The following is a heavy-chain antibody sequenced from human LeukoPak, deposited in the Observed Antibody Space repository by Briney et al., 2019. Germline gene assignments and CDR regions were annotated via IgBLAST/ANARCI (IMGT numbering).Heavy chain of an antibody. D-gene: IGHD2-15*01. CDR3: ARAARYCSGGSCSPRDY. CDR1: GYTFTGYY. J-gene: IGHJ4*02. CDR2: INPNSGGT. V-gene: IGHV1-2*02. Sequence: ASVKVSCKASGYTFTGYYMHWVRQAPGQGLEWMGWINPNSGGTNYAQKFQGRVTMTRDTSTSTAYMELSRLRSDDTAVYYCARAARYCSGGSCSPRDYWGQGTLVTVSS.